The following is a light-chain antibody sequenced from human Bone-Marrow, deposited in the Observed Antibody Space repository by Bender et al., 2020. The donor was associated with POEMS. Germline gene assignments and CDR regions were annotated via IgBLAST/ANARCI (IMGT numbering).Light chain of an antibody. J-gene: IGLJ3*02. V-gene: IGLV1-44*01. Sequence: QSVLTQPHSASGTPGQRVTISCSVGSSNIGAHAVNWYQHLPGTAPKLLIYSSHRRPSEVPDRFSGSRSGTSASLAISGLQSEDEADYYCAVWDDSLNGWVFGGGTKLTVL. CDR3: AVWDDSLNGWV. CDR1: SSNIGAHA. CDR2: SSH.